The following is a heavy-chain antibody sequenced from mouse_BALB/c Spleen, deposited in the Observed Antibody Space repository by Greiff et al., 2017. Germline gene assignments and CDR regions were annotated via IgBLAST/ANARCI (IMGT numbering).Heavy chain of an antibody. D-gene: IGHD2-2*01. CDR2: ISYSGST. Sequence: VQLKESGPGLVKPSQSLSLTCTVTGYSITSDYAWNWIRQFPGNKLEWMGYISYSGSTSYNPSLKSRISITRDTSKNQFFLQLNSVTTEDTATYYCARDGYDGGGYYFDYWGQGTTLTVSS. V-gene: IGHV3-2*02. J-gene: IGHJ2*01. CDR3: ARDGYDGGGYYFDY. CDR1: GYSITSDYA.